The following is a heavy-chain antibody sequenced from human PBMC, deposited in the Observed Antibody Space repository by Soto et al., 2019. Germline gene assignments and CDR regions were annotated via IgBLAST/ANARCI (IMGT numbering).Heavy chain of an antibody. D-gene: IGHD3-22*01. Sequence: GGSLRLSCAASGFTFSSYAMSWVRQAPGKGLEWVSAISGSGGSTYYADSVKGRFTISRDNSKNTLYLQMNSLRAEDTAVYYCAKDFGYYYDSSGYYDYYYYGMDVWGQGTTVTVSS. V-gene: IGHV3-23*01. CDR2: ISGSGGST. CDR3: AKDFGYYYDSSGYYDYYYYGMDV. J-gene: IGHJ6*02. CDR1: GFTFSSYA.